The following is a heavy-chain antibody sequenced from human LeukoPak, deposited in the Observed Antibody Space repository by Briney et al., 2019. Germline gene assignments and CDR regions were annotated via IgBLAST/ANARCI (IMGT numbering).Heavy chain of an antibody. Sequence: GASVTVSCKASGYTFTSYGISWVRQAPGQGLEWMGWISAYNGNTNYAQKLQGRVTMTTDTSTSTAYMELRSLRSDDTAVYYCARDRGDIVVVVAATSFDYWGQGTLVTVSS. CDR3: ARDRGDIVVVVAATSFDY. D-gene: IGHD2-15*01. CDR2: ISAYNGNT. CDR1: GYTFTSYG. V-gene: IGHV1-18*01. J-gene: IGHJ4*02.